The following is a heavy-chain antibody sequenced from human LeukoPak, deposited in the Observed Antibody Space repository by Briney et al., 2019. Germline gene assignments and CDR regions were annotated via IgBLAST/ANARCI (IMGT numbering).Heavy chain of an antibody. CDR1: GYTFTGYY. V-gene: IGHV1-18*04. CDR2: ISAYNGNT. CDR3: ARDGGYDYVWGSYRYEDY. J-gene: IGHJ4*02. Sequence: ASVKVSCKASGYTFTGYYMHWVRQAPGQGLEWMGWISAYNGNTNYAQKLQGRVTMTTDTSTSTAYMELRSLRSDDTAVYYCARDGGYDYVWGSYRYEDYWGQGTLVTVSS. D-gene: IGHD3-16*02.